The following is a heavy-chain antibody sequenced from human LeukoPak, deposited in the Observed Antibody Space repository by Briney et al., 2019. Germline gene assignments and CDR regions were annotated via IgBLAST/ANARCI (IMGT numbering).Heavy chain of an antibody. CDR2: TYYRSKWYN. Sequence: SQTLSLICAISGDSVSSNSAAWNWIRQSPSRGLEWLGRTYYRSKWYNDYAVSVKSRITINPDTSKNQFSLQLNSVTPEDTAVYYCATVYDFWSGYYNGLDYWGQGTLVTVSS. CDR1: GDSVSSNSAA. CDR3: ATVYDFWSGYYNGLDY. D-gene: IGHD3-3*01. J-gene: IGHJ4*02. V-gene: IGHV6-1*01.